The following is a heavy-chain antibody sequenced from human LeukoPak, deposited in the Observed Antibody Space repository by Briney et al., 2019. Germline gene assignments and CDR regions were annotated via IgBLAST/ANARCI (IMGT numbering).Heavy chain of an antibody. Sequence: ASVKVSCKVSGYTLTELSMHWVRQAPGQGLEWMGWINTNTGNPTYAQGFTGRFVFSLDTSVSTAYLQISSLKAEDTAVYYCARVSSGEDYWGQGTLVTVSS. D-gene: IGHD6-19*01. J-gene: IGHJ4*02. CDR2: INTNTGNP. CDR3: ARVSSGEDY. V-gene: IGHV7-4-1*02. CDR1: GYTLTELS.